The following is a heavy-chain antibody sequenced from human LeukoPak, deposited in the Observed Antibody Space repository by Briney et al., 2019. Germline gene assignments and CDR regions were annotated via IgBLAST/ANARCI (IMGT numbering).Heavy chain of an antibody. V-gene: IGHV4-31*03. CDR2: IYYSGST. CDR3: ARGIVTIFGVVINHYYYYYMDV. J-gene: IGHJ6*03. Sequence: SQTLSLTCTVSGGSIISGGYYWSWIRQHPGKGLEWIGYIYYSGSTYYNPSLKSRVTISVDTSKNQFSLKLSSVTAADTAVYYCARGIVTIFGVVINHYYYYYMDVWGKGTTVTVSS. D-gene: IGHD3-3*01. CDR1: GGSIISGGYY.